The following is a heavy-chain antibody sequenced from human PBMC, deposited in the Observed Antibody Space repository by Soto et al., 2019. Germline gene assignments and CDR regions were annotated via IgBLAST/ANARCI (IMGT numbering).Heavy chain of an antibody. J-gene: IGHJ5*02. V-gene: IGHV4-39*07. CDR3: ARERGFIDFRLDTRGSDWFDP. Sequence: SETLCLTCTVSGGSIISSSYYWGWIRQPPGKGLEWIGSIYYSGSTYYNPSLKSRVTISVDTSKNQFSLKLSSVTAADTAVYYCARERGFIDFRLDTRGSDWFDPWGQGTLVTVSS. CDR2: IYYSGST. CDR1: GGSIISSSYY. D-gene: IGHD1-26*01.